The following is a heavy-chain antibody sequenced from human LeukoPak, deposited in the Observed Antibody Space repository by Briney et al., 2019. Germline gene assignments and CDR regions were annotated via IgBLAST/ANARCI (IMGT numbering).Heavy chain of an antibody. CDR1: GYTSTSYG. Sequence: ASVKVSCKASGYTSTSYGISWVRQAPGQGLEWMGWISAYNGNTNYAQKLQGRVTMTTDTSTSTAYMELRSLRSDDTAVYYCARNPYSSSRFHFDPWGQGTLVTVSS. CDR3: ARNPYSSSRFHFDP. V-gene: IGHV1-18*01. J-gene: IGHJ5*02. D-gene: IGHD6-6*01. CDR2: ISAYNGNT.